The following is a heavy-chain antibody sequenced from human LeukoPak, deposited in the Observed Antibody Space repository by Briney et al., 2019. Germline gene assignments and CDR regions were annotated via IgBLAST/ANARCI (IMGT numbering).Heavy chain of an antibody. CDR3: AKGSSNWLDHYYFDF. CDR1: GFTFSSYS. CDR2: ISSSNTIK. V-gene: IGHV3-48*01. Sequence: GGSLRLSCAASGFTFSSYSMNWVRQTPGKGLEWVSYISSSNTIKKYADSVKGRFTISRDNSKNTLYLQMNSLRVEDTAVYYCAKGSSNWLDHYYFDFWGQGTLVTVSS. J-gene: IGHJ4*02. D-gene: IGHD6-13*01.